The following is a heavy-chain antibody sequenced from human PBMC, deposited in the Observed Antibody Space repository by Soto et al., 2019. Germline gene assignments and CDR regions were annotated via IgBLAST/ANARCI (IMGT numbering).Heavy chain of an antibody. CDR2: ISSSSSYI. CDR1: GFTFSSYS. D-gene: IGHD3-3*01. J-gene: IGHJ4*02. Sequence: GGSLRLSCAASGFTFSSYSMNWVRQAPGKGLEWVSSISSSSSYIYYADSVKGRFTISRDNAKNSLYLQMNSLRAEDTAVYYCARDHGNFWSGYHFDYWGQGTLVTVSS. V-gene: IGHV3-21*01. CDR3: ARDHGNFWSGYHFDY.